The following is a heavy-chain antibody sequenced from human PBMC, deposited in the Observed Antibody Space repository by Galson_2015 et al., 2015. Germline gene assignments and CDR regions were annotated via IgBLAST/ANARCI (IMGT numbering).Heavy chain of an antibody. D-gene: IGHD2-21*01. V-gene: IGHV3-30*04. Sequence: SLRLSCAASGFTFSSYEMNWVRQAPGKGLEWEAVISYDGSNKYYADSVKGRFTISRDNSKNTLYLQMNSLRAEDTAVYYCARDSIAYCGGDCYDMGIWGQGTMVTVSS. CDR2: ISYDGSNK. CDR3: ARDSIAYCGGDCYDMGI. CDR1: GFTFSSYE. J-gene: IGHJ3*02.